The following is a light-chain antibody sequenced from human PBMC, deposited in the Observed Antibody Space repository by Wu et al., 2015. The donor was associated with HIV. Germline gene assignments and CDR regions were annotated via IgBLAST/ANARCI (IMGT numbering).Light chain of an antibody. CDR1: QTVPINY. J-gene: IGKJ4*01. V-gene: IGKV3-11*01. Sequence: EIVLTQSPGTLSLSPGERATLSCRASQTVPINYLAWYQQKPGQAPRLLIYDASNRATGIPARSSGSGSGTDFTLTISSLEPEDFAVYYCQQRSNWLTFGGGTKVEIK. CDR2: DAS. CDR3: QQRSNWLT.